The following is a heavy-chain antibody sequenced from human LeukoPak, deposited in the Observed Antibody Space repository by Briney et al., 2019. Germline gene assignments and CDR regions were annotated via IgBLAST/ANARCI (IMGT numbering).Heavy chain of an antibody. CDR3: TRAYCGGDCYFQH. J-gene: IGHJ1*01. D-gene: IGHD2-21*02. Sequence: GGSLRLSCTASGFTFGDYAMSWVRQAPGKGLEWVVLIRSKAYGGTTEYDASVKGRFTISRDDSKSIAYLQMNSLNTEDTAVYYCTRAYCGGDCYFQHWGQGTLVTVSS. V-gene: IGHV3-49*04. CDR2: IRSKAYGGTT. CDR1: GFTFGDYA.